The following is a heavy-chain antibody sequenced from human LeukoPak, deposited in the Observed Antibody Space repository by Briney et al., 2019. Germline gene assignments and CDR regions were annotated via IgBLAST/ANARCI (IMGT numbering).Heavy chain of an antibody. CDR1: RFTFSGYW. V-gene: IGHV3-74*01. CDR3: ARDGDSISSFYYYYYMDV. Sequence: GGSLRLSCAASRFTFSGYWMHWVRQAPGKGLIWVAGINGAGSETTYADSVEGRFTVSRDNAKNTLYLQMNSLRAEDTGAYFCARDGDSISSFYYYYYMDVWGKGTTVTVSS. CDR2: INGAGSET. D-gene: IGHD6-6*01. J-gene: IGHJ6*03.